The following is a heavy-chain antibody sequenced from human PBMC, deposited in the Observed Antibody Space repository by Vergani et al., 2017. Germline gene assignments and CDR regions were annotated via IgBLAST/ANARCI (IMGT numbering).Heavy chain of an antibody. CDR2: IKSDGSST. CDR3: ARDLLPNYDFWSGYSHAYDYYYGMDV. Sequence: EVQLVESGGGLVQPGGSLRLSCAASGFTFSSYWMHWVRQAPGKGLVWVSRIKSDGSSTSYAASVKGRFTISRDNAKNTLYLQMNSLRAEDTAVYYCARDLLPNYDFWSGYSHAYDYYYGMDVWGQGTTVTVSS. V-gene: IGHV3-74*01. CDR1: GFTFSSYW. J-gene: IGHJ6*02. D-gene: IGHD3-3*01.